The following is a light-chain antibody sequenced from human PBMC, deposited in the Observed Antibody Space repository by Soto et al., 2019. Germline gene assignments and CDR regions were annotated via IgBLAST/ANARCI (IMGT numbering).Light chain of an antibody. Sequence: EIVMTQSPATMSVSPGERATLSCRASQSISSNLAWYQVKPGQAPRLLIYVASTRATGIPARFSGRGSGTQFTLTISILQTEDFAVYYCQQYHNWPPLTFGGGTTVEIK. CDR1: QSISSN. J-gene: IGKJ4*01. V-gene: IGKV3-15*01. CDR3: QQYHNWPPLT. CDR2: VAS.